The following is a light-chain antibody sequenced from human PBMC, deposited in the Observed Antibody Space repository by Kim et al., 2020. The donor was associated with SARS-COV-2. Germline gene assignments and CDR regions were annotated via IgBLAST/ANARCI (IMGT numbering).Light chain of an antibody. CDR3: QAWDSGTAEV. V-gene: IGLV3-1*01. J-gene: IGLJ2*01. CDR1: KLDDRY. Sequence: SYELTPPPSVSVSPGQTASITCSGDKLDDRYVGWYQQKPGQSPFLIIYQDAKRPSGLPERFSGASSGNTATLTISGTQSIDEADYYCQAWDSGTAEVFGGGTQLTVL. CDR2: QDA.